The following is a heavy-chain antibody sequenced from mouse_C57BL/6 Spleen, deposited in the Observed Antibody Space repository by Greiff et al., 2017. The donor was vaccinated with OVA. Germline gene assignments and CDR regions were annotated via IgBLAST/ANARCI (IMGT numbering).Heavy chain of an antibody. J-gene: IGHJ3*01. Sequence: LVESGAELVRPGASVTLSCKASGYTFTDYEMHWVKQTPVHGLEWIGAIDPETGGTAYNQKFKGKAILTADKSSSSAYMELRSLTSEDSAVYYCTRLGIYYYGSSYGFAYWGQGTLVTVSA. CDR1: GYTFTDYE. CDR2: IDPETGGT. D-gene: IGHD1-1*01. CDR3: TRLGIYYYGSSYGFAY. V-gene: IGHV1-15*01.